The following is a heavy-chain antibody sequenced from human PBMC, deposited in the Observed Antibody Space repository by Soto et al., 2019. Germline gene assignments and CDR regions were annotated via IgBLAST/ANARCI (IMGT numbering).Heavy chain of an antibody. CDR3: ASIPTEYSSSSGY. J-gene: IGHJ4*02. CDR1: GGTFSSYS. Sequence: ASVNVSCKSSGGTFSSYSISWVRQAPGQGLEWMGGIIPIFGTANYAQKFQGRVTITADESTSTAYMELSSLRSEDTAVYYCASIPTEYSSSSGYWGQGTLVTVSS. CDR2: IIPIFGTA. V-gene: IGHV1-69*13. D-gene: IGHD6-6*01.